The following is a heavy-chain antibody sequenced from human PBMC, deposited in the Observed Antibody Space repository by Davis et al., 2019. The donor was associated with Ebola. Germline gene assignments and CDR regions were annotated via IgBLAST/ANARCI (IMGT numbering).Heavy chain of an antibody. Sequence: PGRSLRPPCSPPGSTFSTFGMFWVRQPPAKGLEWLALKRFDGSENYYADSVKGRFTISRENSKATLDLQMNSLRAEDTAVYYCAKGDNSGWYGVDYWGQGALVTVSS. CDR3: AKGDNSGWYGVDY. J-gene: IGHJ4*02. CDR2: KRFDGSEN. V-gene: IGHV3-30*02. D-gene: IGHD6-19*01. CDR1: GSTFSTFG.